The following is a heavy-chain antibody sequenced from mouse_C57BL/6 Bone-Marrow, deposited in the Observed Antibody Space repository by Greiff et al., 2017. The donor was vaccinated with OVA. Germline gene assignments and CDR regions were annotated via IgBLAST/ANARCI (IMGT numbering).Heavy chain of an antibody. CDR3: ARGVGFITTVVDWYFDV. Sequence: EVKLVESEGGLVQPGSSMKLSCTASGFTFSDYYMAWVRQVPEKGLEWVANINYDGSSTYYLDSLKSRFIISRDNAKNILYLQMSSLKSEDTATYYCARGVGFITTVVDWYFDVWGTGTTVTVSS. J-gene: IGHJ1*03. D-gene: IGHD1-1*01. CDR2: INYDGSST. CDR1: GFTFSDYY. V-gene: IGHV5-16*01.